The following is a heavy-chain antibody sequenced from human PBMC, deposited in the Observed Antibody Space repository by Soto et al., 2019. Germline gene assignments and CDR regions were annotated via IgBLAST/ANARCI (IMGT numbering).Heavy chain of an antibody. Sequence: GGSLRLSCAASGFTFSNAWMSWVRQAPGKGLEWVGRIKSNTEGATTEYAASVKGRFTISRDDSKNSLYLQMNSLKTEDSAVYYCARATYTSNWNLDYWGQGTPVTVSS. J-gene: IGHJ4*02. CDR3: ARATYTSNWNLDY. D-gene: IGHD6-13*01. V-gene: IGHV3-15*01. CDR2: IKSNTEGATT. CDR1: GFTFSNAW.